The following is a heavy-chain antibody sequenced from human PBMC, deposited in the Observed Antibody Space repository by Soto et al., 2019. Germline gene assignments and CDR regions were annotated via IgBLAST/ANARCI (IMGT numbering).Heavy chain of an antibody. CDR2: INPNSGGT. CDR1: GYTFTGYY. V-gene: IGHV1-2*02. CDR3: ARVLRPNQVWFDS. J-gene: IGHJ5*01. Sequence: QVQLVQSVAEVKKPGASVKVSCKASGYTFTGYYMHWVRQAPGQGLEWMGWINPNSGGTNYAQKFQRRVTMTRDTSIIRGYMELSRLGSDDTAVYYCARVLRPNQVWFDSWGQGTLVIVSS.